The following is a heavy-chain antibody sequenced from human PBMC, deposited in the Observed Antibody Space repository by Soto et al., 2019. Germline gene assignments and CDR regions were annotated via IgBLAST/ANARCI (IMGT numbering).Heavy chain of an antibody. Sequence: QVPLVQSGPEVKKPGSSVKVSCKASGGTLSNYALSWVRQAPGHGLEWVGGIIPIFGTSNYAQNFQRRVTITAHEGTITAYMDLSSLRYEDTAVYYCARVVRTVFSGMDGWGHWATGTVAS. CDR3: ARVVRTVFSGMDG. J-gene: IGHJ6*02. D-gene: IGHD4-17*01. V-gene: IGHV1-69*01. CDR1: GGTLSNYA. CDR2: IIPIFGTS.